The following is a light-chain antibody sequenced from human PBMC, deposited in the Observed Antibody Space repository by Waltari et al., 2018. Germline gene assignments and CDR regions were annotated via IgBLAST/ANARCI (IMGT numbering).Light chain of an antibody. CDR3: CSSAGSSTYVV. J-gene: IGLJ2*01. V-gene: IGLV2-23*02. CDR2: GVN. CDR1: SSDVGTYNL. Sequence: QSTLTQPAPVSGSPGQSITVPCPGTSSDVGTYNLFSWYQQHPGKAPKLIIYGVNKRPSGVSDRFSGSKSGNTASLTISGLQAEDEADYYCCSSAGSSTYVVFGGGTKLTVL.